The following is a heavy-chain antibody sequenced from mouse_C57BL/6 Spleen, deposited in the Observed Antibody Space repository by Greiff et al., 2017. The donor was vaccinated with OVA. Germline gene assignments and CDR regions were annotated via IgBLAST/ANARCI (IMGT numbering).Heavy chain of an antibody. Sequence: VKQSCQASGYTFTSYWMHWVKQRPGQGLEWIGEIDPSDSYTNYNQKFKGKSTLTVDKSSSTAYMQLSSLTSEDSAVYYCARSSTVVAGDFDVWGTGTTVTVSS. CDR2: IDPSDSYT. J-gene: IGHJ1*03. V-gene: IGHV1-69*01. CDR1: GYTFTSYW. D-gene: IGHD1-1*01. CDR3: ARSSTVVAGDFDV.